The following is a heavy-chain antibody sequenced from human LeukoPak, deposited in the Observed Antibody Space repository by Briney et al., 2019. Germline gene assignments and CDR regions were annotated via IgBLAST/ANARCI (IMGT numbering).Heavy chain of an antibody. D-gene: IGHD1-26*01. CDR1: GFTFSDYA. J-gene: IGHJ4*02. V-gene: IGHV4-34*01. CDR3: ARSGSSTPNLGENNLDY. CDR2: INHSGST. Sequence: PGESLRLSCAASGFTFSDYAMGWVRQPPGKGLEWIGEINHSGSTNYNPSLKSRVTISVDTSKNQFSLKLSSVTAADTAVYYCARSGSSTPNLGENNLDYWGQGTLVTVSS.